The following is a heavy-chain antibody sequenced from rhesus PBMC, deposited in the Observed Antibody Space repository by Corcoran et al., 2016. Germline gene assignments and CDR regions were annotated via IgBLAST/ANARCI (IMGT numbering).Heavy chain of an antibody. CDR3: ATLVGVPGSLDV. CDR2: ISGRGGGA. J-gene: IGHJ5-2*02. D-gene: IGHD2-39*01. V-gene: IGHV4-173*01. Sequence: QVQLQESGPGLVKPSETLSLTCAVSGGSVSSNYWSWIRQSPGKGLEWIGRISGRGGGADFNPSLKSRVTLSTETSKNQFSLRLTSVTAADTALYFCATLVGVPGSLDVWGRGVLVTVSS. CDR1: GGSVSSNY.